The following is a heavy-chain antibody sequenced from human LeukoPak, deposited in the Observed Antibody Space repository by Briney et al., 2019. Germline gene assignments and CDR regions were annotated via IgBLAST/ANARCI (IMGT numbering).Heavy chain of an antibody. D-gene: IGHD3-10*01. V-gene: IGHV3-30*14. Sequence: GGSLRLSCAASGFTFRNYVIHWVRQAPGKGLEWVAVTSSDLNVKLYADSVKGRFTISRDNSRSTLYFQMNSLRPEDTAIYYCAREGYYGSGSPPSLYFDYWGQGTLVTVSS. CDR3: AREGYYGSGSPPSLYFDY. CDR1: GFTFRNYV. J-gene: IGHJ4*02. CDR2: TSSDLNVK.